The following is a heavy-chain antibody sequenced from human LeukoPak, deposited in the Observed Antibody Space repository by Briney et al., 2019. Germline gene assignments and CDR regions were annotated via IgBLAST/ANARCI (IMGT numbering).Heavy chain of an antibody. CDR2: ISSSGDIT. Sequence: GGSLRLSCAASGFTFNNFAMSWVRQAPGKGLEWVSAISSSGDITFYADSMKGRFTISRDNSRYTLYLQMNSLRAEDAAVYYCAKDRPNYYESNGHYYRRNGDYWGQGTLVTVSS. D-gene: IGHD3-22*01. CDR3: AKDRPNYYESNGHYYRRNGDY. J-gene: IGHJ4*02. V-gene: IGHV3-23*01. CDR1: GFTFNNFA.